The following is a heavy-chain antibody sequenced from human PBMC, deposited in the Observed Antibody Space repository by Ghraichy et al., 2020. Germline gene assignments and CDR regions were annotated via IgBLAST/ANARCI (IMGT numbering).Heavy chain of an antibody. CDR3: ARMDYGSADDF. D-gene: IGHD3-10*01. J-gene: IGHJ4*02. V-gene: IGHV3-48*02. CDR2: ISTSGTE. Sequence: GGSLRLSCAASGFTFTNYAMNWVRQAPGKGLEWVSYISTSGTEHYADSVKGRFTISRDNAKNSVYLQMNSLRDEDTAMYYCARMDYGSADDFWGRGTLVTVSS. CDR1: GFTFTNYA.